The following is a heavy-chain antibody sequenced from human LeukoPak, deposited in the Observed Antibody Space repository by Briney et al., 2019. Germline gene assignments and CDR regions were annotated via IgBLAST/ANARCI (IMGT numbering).Heavy chain of an antibody. CDR3: AAGLNYYGSGSYPY. J-gene: IGHJ4*02. Sequence: ASVKVSCKASGFTFTSSAMQWVRQARGQRLEWIGWIVVGSGNTNYAQKFQERVTITRDMSTRTAYMELSSLRSEDTAVYYCAAGLNYYGSGSYPYWGQGTLVTVSS. D-gene: IGHD3-10*01. CDR1: GFTFTSSA. CDR2: IVVGSGNT. V-gene: IGHV1-58*02.